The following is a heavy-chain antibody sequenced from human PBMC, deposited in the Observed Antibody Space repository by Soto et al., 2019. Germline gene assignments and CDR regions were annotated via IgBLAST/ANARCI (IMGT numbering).Heavy chain of an antibody. D-gene: IGHD3-16*01. Sequence: SETLSLTCSVSGGSVNSFYYWSWIRQPPGKGLEWLGYIYHTGSTNYQPSLKSRVTISLDTSKNQFSLNLNSVTAADTAVYYCARWGVAMDVWGQGTTVTV. CDR1: GGSVNSFYY. J-gene: IGHJ6*02. CDR2: IYHTGST. V-gene: IGHV4-61*01. CDR3: ARWGVAMDV.